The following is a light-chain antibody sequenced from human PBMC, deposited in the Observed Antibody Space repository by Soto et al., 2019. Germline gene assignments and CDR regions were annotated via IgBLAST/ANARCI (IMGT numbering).Light chain of an antibody. Sequence: IQMTQSPSTLSAAVGDRVTITCRASQSISSWLAWYQQKPWKAPKLLIYDDSSLESGVPSRFSGSGYGTEFTLTISSLQPDDFETYYCQWYNSYYTFGQGTQLAIK. CDR1: QSISSW. J-gene: IGKJ2*01. CDR3: QWYNSYYT. V-gene: IGKV1-5*01. CDR2: DDS.